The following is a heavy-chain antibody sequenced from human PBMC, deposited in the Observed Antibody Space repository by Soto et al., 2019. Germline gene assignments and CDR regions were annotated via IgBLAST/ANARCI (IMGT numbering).Heavy chain of an antibody. CDR1: GDSISSTRW. J-gene: IGHJ6*02. Sequence: SETLSLTCTVSGDSISSTRWWSWVRQSPGKGLEWIGDIYYTGFTIYSPSLKSRVTISVDTSKNQFSLKLTSVTAADTAMYYCTRHPPIARFENGLDVWGQGTTVTVSS. V-gene: IGHV4-4*02. D-gene: IGHD2-21*01. CDR2: IYYTGFT. CDR3: TRHPPIARFENGLDV.